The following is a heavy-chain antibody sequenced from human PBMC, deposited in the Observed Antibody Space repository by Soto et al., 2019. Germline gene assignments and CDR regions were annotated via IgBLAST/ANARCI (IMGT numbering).Heavy chain of an antibody. CDR1: GYTFTSYG. V-gene: IGHV1-18*01. CDR2: ISAYSGST. CDR3: GRSIAAAVDYGY. J-gene: IGHJ4*02. Sequence: QVQLVQSGSEVKKPGASVKVSCKASGYTFTSYGISWVRQAPGQGLEWMGWISAYSGSTHYAQKPQGRVTMTTDTAAMTADMELRILRSDDTAVYFCGRSIAAAVDYGYWGPGTLGTVS. D-gene: IGHD6-13*01.